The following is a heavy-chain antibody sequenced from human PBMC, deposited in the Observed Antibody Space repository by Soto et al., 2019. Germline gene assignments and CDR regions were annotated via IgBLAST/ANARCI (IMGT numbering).Heavy chain of an antibody. V-gene: IGHV1-8*01. D-gene: IGHD2-15*01. Sequence: QVPLVQSGAEVKRPGASVMVSCRATGYTFKNYDINWVRQATGQGLEWMGRMNPNSGNTGYAQKFQGRVTMTRNTSISTAYRELSSLRSEDTAVYYCARDPVYGGNGWLDPWGQGTLVTVAS. CDR1: GYTFKNYD. J-gene: IGHJ5*02. CDR3: ARDPVYGGNGWLDP. CDR2: MNPNSGNT.